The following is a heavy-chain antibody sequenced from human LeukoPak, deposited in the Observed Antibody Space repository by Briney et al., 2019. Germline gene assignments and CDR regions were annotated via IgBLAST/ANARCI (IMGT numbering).Heavy chain of an antibody. V-gene: IGHV1-18*01. CDR3: ARGDGYCSGGSSSCRFDP. CDR2: ISAYNGNT. J-gene: IGHJ5*02. CDR1: GYTFTSYG. D-gene: IGHD2-15*01. Sequence: ASVKVSCKASGYTFTSYGISWVRQAPGQGLEWMGWISAYNGNTNYAQKLQGRVTMTTDTSTSTAYMELRSLRSDDTAVYYCARGDGYCSGGSSSCRFDPRGQGTLVTVSS.